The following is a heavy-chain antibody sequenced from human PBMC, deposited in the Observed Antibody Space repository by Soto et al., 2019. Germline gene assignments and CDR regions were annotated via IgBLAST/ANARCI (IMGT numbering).Heavy chain of an antibody. Sequence: SETLSLTCTVSGGSIGSYYWSWIRQPPGKGLEWIGYIYYSGSTNYNPSLKSRVTISVDTSKNQFSLKLSSVTAADTAVYYCARARAGERYSSSSINNWFDPWGQGTLVTVSS. V-gene: IGHV4-59*01. CDR2: IYYSGST. D-gene: IGHD6-13*01. J-gene: IGHJ5*02. CDR1: GGSIGSYY. CDR3: ARARAGERYSSSSINNWFDP.